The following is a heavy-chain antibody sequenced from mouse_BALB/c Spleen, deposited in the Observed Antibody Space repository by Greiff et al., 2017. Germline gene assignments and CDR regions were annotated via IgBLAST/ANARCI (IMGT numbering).Heavy chain of an antibody. V-gene: IGHV1S29*02. CDR1: GYTFTDYN. D-gene: IGHD2-2*01. CDR2: IYPYNGGT. Sequence: EVQLQQSGPELVKPGASVKISCKASGYTFTDYNMHWVKQSHGKSLEWIGYIYPYNGGTGYNQKFKSKATLTVDNSSSTAYMELRSLTSEDSAVYYCARNRDYGYDGGSMDYWGQGTSVTVSS. CDR3: ARNRDYGYDGGSMDY. J-gene: IGHJ4*01.